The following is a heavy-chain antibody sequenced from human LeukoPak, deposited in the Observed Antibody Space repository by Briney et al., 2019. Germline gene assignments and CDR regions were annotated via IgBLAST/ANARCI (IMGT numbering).Heavy chain of an antibody. Sequence: ASVKVSCKASGYTFTSYDINWVRQATGQGLEWMGWMNPNSGNTGYAQKFQGRVTMTRNTSISTAYMELSSLRSEDTAVYYCAIVGIVGANDAFDIWGQGTMVTVSS. CDR1: GYTFTSYD. J-gene: IGHJ3*02. CDR2: MNPNSGNT. V-gene: IGHV1-8*01. CDR3: AIVGIVGANDAFDI. D-gene: IGHD1-26*01.